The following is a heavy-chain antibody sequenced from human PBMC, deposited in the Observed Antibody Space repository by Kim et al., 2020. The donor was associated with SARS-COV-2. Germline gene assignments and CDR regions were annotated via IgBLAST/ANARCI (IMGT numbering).Heavy chain of an antibody. CDR2: ISYDGRNK. Sequence: GGSLRLSCAASGLSFDDSAMNWVRQPPGKGLEWVAVISYDGRNKDYADSVKGRFTISRDNSKRTLYLQMNSLRVEDTAVYYCARGNYYESVSLSGYYNGMDAWGQGTTVTVSS. CDR3: ARGNYYESVSLSGYYNGMDA. J-gene: IGHJ6*02. D-gene: IGHD3-10*01. CDR1: GLSFDDSA. V-gene: IGHV3-30-3*01.